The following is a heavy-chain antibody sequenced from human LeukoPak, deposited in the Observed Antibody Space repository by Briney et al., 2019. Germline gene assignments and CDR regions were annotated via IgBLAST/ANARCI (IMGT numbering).Heavy chain of an antibody. CDR2: IYPSGST. Sequence: SETLSLTCTVSGGSISSYYWSWIRQPPGKGLEWIGYIYPSGSTYYNPSLKSRVTISVDRSKNQFSLKLSSVTAADTAVYYCARDSSSPPGWGAFDIWGQGTMVTVSS. V-gene: IGHV4-59*12. CDR1: GGSISSYY. J-gene: IGHJ3*02. D-gene: IGHD2-2*01. CDR3: ARDSSSPPGWGAFDI.